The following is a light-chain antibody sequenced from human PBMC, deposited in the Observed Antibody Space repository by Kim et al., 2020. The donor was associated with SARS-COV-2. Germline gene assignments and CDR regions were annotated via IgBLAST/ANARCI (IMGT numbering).Light chain of an antibody. CDR1: SLRSYY. CDR3: NSRDSSGNDWV. V-gene: IGLV3-19*01. Sequence: SSELTQDPAVSVALGQTVMITCQGDSLRSYYASWYQQKPGQAPVLVIYGKNNRPSGIPDRFSGSSSGNTASLTITGAQAEDEADYYCNSRDSSGNDWVFGGGTKLTVL. CDR2: GKN. J-gene: IGLJ3*02.